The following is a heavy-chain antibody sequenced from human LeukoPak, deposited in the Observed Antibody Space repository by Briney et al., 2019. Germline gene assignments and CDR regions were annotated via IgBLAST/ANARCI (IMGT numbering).Heavy chain of an antibody. CDR3: TSHLRGSGSYPIDY. CDR2: FYPGDSDT. D-gene: IGHD3-10*01. Sequence: GESLKISCKGSGYSFTSYWIGWVRQMPGKGLEWMGIFYPGDSDTRYSPSFQGQVTISADKSINTAYLQWSSLKASDTAMYYCTSHLRGSGSYPIDYWGQGTLVTVSS. V-gene: IGHV5-51*01. J-gene: IGHJ4*02. CDR1: GYSFTSYW.